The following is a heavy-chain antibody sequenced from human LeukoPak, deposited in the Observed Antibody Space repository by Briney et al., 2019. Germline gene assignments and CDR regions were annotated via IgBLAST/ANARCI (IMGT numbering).Heavy chain of an antibody. Sequence: SETLSLTCTVSGGSISSYYWSWIRQPAGKGLESIGHISTSGSTNYNPSLKSRVTMSVDTSKNQFSLRLSSVTAADTAVYYCARVGYSGYDNRGSFDYWGQGTLVTVSS. CDR1: GGSISSYY. V-gene: IGHV4-4*07. CDR3: ARVGYSGYDNRGSFDY. J-gene: IGHJ4*02. D-gene: IGHD5-12*01. CDR2: ISTSGST.